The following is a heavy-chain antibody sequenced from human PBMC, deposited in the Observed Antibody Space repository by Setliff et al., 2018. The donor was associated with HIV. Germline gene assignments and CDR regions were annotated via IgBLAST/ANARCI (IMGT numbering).Heavy chain of an antibody. CDR2: MNPNSGNT. J-gene: IGHJ3*02. CDR1: GYTFTSYD. V-gene: IGHV1-8*02. CDR3: ARGDHTMVRGVIIRGLDAFDI. Sequence: ASVKVSCKASGYTFTSYDINWVRQATGQGLEWMGWMNPNSGNTGYAQKFQGRVTMTRNTSISTAYMELSSLRSEDTAVYYCARGDHTMVRGVIIRGLDAFDIWGQGTMVTVSS. D-gene: IGHD3-10*01.